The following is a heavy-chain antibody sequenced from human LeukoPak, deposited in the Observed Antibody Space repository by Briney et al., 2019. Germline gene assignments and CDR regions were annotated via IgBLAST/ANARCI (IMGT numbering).Heavy chain of an antibody. CDR2: IYPGDSDT. Sequence: GESLQISCKGSGYSFTSYWIGWVRQMPGKGLEWMGIIYPGDSDTRYSPSFQGQVTISADKSISTAYLQWSSLKASDTAMYYCARRGYNWNDSIYYFDYWGQGTLVTVSS. CDR3: ARRGYNWNDSIYYFDY. D-gene: IGHD1-20*01. V-gene: IGHV5-51*01. CDR1: GYSFTSYW. J-gene: IGHJ4*02.